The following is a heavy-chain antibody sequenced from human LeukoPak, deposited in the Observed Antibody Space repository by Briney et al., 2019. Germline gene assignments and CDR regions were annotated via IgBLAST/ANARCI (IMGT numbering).Heavy chain of an antibody. D-gene: IGHD3-3*01. CDR2: IYYSGST. J-gene: IGHJ3*02. CDR1: GGSICSGDYY. CDR3: ARHSRITIFGVAINDAFDI. V-gene: IGHV4-30-4*08. Sequence: PSQTLSLTCTVSGGSICSGDYYWSWIRQPPGKGLEWIGYIYYSGSTYYNPSLKSRVTISVDTSKNQFSLKLSSVTAADTAVYYCARHSRITIFGVAINDAFDIWGQGTMVTVSS.